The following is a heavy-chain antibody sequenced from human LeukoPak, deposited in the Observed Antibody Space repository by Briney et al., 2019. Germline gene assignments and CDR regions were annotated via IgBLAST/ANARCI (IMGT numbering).Heavy chain of an antibody. D-gene: IGHD2-8*01. Sequence: GGSLRLSCAASGFTFSSYGMHWVSQAPGKGLEWVAIMWYDGSNKYYADSVKGRFTISRDNSKNTLYLQMNSLRAEDTAVYYCARIAQGGYCTNGVCQDAFDIWGQGTMVTVSS. J-gene: IGHJ3*02. V-gene: IGHV3-33*01. CDR1: GFTFSSYG. CDR3: ARIAQGGYCTNGVCQDAFDI. CDR2: MWYDGSNK.